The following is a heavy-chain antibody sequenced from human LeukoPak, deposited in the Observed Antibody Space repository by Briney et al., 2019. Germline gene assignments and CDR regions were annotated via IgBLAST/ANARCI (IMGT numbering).Heavy chain of an antibody. V-gene: IGHV4-39*07. J-gene: IGHJ4*02. CDR2: VSHRGTT. CDR3: VRDTGRYAIDY. Sequence: SETLSLTCSVSGGSVSSDGSFWGWVGQPLGRGLEWMGSVSHRGTTFHNPSLRSRVTVSADTSKNHFSLTLSSVTATDTAVYYCVRDTGRYAIDYWGQGILVTVSS. D-gene: IGHD3-16*01. CDR1: GGSVSSDGSF.